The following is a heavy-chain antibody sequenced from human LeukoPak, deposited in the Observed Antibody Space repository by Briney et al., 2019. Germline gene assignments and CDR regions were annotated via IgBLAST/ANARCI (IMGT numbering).Heavy chain of an antibody. D-gene: IGHD2-2*01. CDR3: ARFTDCSSTSCSPGNNWFDP. J-gene: IGHJ5*02. CDR1: GGSISSYY. CDR2: IYYSGST. V-gene: IGHV4-59*08. Sequence: SETLSLTCTVSGGSISSYYWSWIRQPPGKGLEWIGYIYYSGSTNYNPSLKSRVTISVDTSKNQFSLKLSSVTAADTAVYYCARFTDCSSTSCSPGNNWFDPWGQGTLVTVSS.